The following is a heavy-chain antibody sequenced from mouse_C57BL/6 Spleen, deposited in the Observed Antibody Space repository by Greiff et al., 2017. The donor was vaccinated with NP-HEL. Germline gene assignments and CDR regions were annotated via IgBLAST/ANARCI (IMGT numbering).Heavy chain of an antibody. CDR1: GFTFSDYG. J-gene: IGHJ1*03. Sequence: EVKLVESGGGLVKPGGSLKLSCAASGFTFSDYGMHWVRQAPEKGLEWVAYISSGSSTIYYADTVKGRFTISRDNAKNTLFLQMTSLRSEDTAMYYCARGDGYYVGYFEVWGTGTTVTVSS. D-gene: IGHD2-3*01. CDR3: ARGDGYYVGYFEV. CDR2: ISSGSSTI. V-gene: IGHV5-17*01.